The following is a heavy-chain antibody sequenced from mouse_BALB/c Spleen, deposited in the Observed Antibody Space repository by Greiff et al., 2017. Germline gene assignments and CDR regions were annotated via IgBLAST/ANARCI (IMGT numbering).Heavy chain of an antibody. CDR2: IYWDDDK. J-gene: IGHJ4*01. Sequence: QVQLKESGPGILQPSQTLSLTCSFSGFSLSTSGMGVSWIRQPSGKGLEWLAHIYWDDDKRYNPSLKSRLTISKDTSRNQVFLKITSVDTADTATYYCARSPGYYAMDYWGQGTSVTVSS. CDR1: GFSLSTSGMG. CDR3: ARSPGYYAMDY. V-gene: IGHV8-12*01.